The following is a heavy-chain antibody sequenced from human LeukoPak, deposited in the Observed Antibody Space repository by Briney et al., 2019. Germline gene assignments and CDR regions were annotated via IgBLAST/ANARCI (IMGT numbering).Heavy chain of an antibody. Sequence: ASVTVSCKASGYTFTVYYMHWVRRAPGQGLEWMGWLNPNSGGTNYAQKFQGRVTMTRDTSISTAYMELSRLRSDDTAVYYCARDRVECGGSCYQEYFQHWGQGTLVTVSS. J-gene: IGHJ1*01. D-gene: IGHD2-15*01. CDR2: LNPNSGGT. CDR1: GYTFTVYY. CDR3: ARDRVECGGSCYQEYFQH. V-gene: IGHV1-2*02.